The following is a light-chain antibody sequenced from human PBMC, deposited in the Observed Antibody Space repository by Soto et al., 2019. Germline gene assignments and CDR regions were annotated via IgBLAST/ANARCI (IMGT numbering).Light chain of an antibody. Sequence: EIFLTQSPGTLSWSPWEIATLYCRASQSVSSSYVACYPPKPGQAPSLLIYGASSSATGIPGWFSGRGSGTDFTLTSSRREPEDFAGYYCHQYGRTPQTCGQGTKGDI. J-gene: IGKJ1*01. CDR2: GAS. CDR1: QSVSSSY. CDR3: HQYGRTPQT. V-gene: IGKV3-20*01.